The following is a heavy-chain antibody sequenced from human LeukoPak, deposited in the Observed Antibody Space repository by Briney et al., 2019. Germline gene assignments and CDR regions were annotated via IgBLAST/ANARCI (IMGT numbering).Heavy chain of an antibody. V-gene: IGHV4-34*01. CDR1: GGSFSGYY. D-gene: IGHD3-22*01. Sequence: PSETLSLTCAVYGGSFSGYYWSWIRQPPGKGLEWIGEINHSGSTNYNPSLKSRVTISVDTSKNQFSLKLSSVTAADTAVYYCARGRLLRWLGWFDPWGQGTLVTVSP. CDR2: INHSGST. CDR3: ARGRLLRWLGWFDP. J-gene: IGHJ5*02.